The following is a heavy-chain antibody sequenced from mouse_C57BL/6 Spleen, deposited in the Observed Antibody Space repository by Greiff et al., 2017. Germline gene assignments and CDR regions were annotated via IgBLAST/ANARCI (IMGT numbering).Heavy chain of an antibody. V-gene: IGHV1-52*01. D-gene: IGHD1-1*01. CDR2: IDPSDSET. J-gene: IGHJ3*01. Sequence: QVQLQQPGAELVRPGSSVKLSCKASGYTFTSYWIHWVKQRPIQGLEWIGNIDPSDSETHYNQKFKDKATLTVDKSSSTAYMQLSSLTSEDSAVYYCAREGGSSSWFAYWGQGTLVTVSA. CDR3: AREGGSSSWFAY. CDR1: GYTFTSYW.